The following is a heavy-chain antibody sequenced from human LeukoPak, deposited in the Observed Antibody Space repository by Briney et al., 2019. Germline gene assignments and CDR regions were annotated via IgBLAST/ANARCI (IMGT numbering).Heavy chain of an antibody. J-gene: IGHJ4*02. Sequence: SETLSLTCTVSGGSINSSDHYWGWIRQPPGKGLQWIGNSHYSGTTYYNPSLRSRTTISVDTSKNQFFLTVTSVTAADTALYYCATLGPRGKTAGVFDYWGQGTLVTVSS. CDR2: SHYSGTT. CDR3: ATLGPRGKTAGVFDY. D-gene: IGHD1-26*01. V-gene: IGHV4-39*07. CDR1: GGSINSSDHY.